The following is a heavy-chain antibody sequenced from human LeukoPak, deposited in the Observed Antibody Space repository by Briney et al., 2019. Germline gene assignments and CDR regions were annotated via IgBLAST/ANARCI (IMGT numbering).Heavy chain of an antibody. D-gene: IGHD6-13*01. J-gene: IGHJ5*02. CDR3: AKDATSSWHQSWLDP. V-gene: IGHV3-23*01. Sequence: GGSLRPSCEDSGFTLRNFAVSWVRQAPGRWLEWVSVISVSGGSTHYAASVKGRFTISRDHSKNTVYPQMNSLRAEDTAVYYCAKDATSSWHQSWLDPWGQGTQVTVSS. CDR2: ISVSGGST. CDR1: GFTLRNFA.